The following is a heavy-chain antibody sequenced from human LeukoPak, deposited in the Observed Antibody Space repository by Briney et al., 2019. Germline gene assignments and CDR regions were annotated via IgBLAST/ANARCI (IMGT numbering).Heavy chain of an antibody. CDR1: GGTFSSYA. CDR3: ARGAYSYGPEDY. CDR2: IIPIFGTA. Sequence: SVKVSCKASGGTFSSYAISWVRQAPGQGLEWMGGIIPIFGTASYAQKFQGRVTITADKSTSTAYMELSSLRSEDTAVYYCARGAYSYGPEDYWGQGTLVTVSS. V-gene: IGHV1-69*06. D-gene: IGHD5-18*01. J-gene: IGHJ4*02.